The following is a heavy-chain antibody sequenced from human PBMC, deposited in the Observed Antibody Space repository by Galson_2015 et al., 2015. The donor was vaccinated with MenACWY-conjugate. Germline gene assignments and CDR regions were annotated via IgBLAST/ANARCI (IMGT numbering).Heavy chain of an antibody. CDR1: GYTFTKYY. Sequence: SVKVSCKASGYTFTKYYLHWVRQAPGQAPEWMGILFPTNGDTAYAPKFQGRLTMTRETSTSTAYMELSSLRLEDTAVYYCTRDPNFMSLIARDYWGQGTLVTVSS. D-gene: IGHD2-21*01. J-gene: IGHJ4*02. V-gene: IGHV1-46*03. CDR3: TRDPNFMSLIARDY. CDR2: LFPTNGDT.